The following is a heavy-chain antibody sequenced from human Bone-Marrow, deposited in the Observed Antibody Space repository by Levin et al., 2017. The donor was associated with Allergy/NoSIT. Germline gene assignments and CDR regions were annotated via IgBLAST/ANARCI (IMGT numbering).Heavy chain of an antibody. CDR3: ARGLEYSGLP. CDR1: GFTFSTYS. J-gene: IGHJ5*02. CDR2: ITSSGSYI. D-gene: IGHD5-12*01. Sequence: SLKISCAASGFTFSTYSMNWVRQAPAKGLDWVSSITSSGSYIYYADSVKGRFTISRDNAKNSLYLQMNSLRVADTAVYYCARGLEYSGLPWGQGTLVTVSS. V-gene: IGHV3-21*01.